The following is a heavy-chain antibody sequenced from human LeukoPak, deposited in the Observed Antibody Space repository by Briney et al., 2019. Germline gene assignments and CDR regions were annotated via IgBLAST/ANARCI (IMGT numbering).Heavy chain of an antibody. CDR1: GFTFRSYA. CDR3: AKDHYYGSGSFDY. Sequence: GGSLRLSCVASGFTFRSYAMSWVRQAPGKGLEWASAISGSGGSTYYADSVKGRFTFSRDNSKNALYLQMNSLRAEDTAVYYCAKDHYYGSGSFDYWGQGTLVTVSP. J-gene: IGHJ4*02. V-gene: IGHV3-23*01. D-gene: IGHD3-10*01. CDR2: ISGSGGST.